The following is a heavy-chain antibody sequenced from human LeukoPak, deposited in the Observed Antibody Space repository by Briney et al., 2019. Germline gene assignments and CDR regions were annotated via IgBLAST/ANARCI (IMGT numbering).Heavy chain of an antibody. V-gene: IGHV4-4*07. Sequence: SETLSLTCTVSGGSISSYYWSWIRQPAGKGLEWIGRIYTSGSTNYNPSLKSRVTMSVDTSKNQFSLKLSSVTAADTAVYLCARAEGGYSYGARSVGMDVWGQGTTVTVSS. D-gene: IGHD5-18*01. CDR1: GGSISSYY. CDR2: IYTSGST. CDR3: ARAEGGYSYGARSVGMDV. J-gene: IGHJ6*02.